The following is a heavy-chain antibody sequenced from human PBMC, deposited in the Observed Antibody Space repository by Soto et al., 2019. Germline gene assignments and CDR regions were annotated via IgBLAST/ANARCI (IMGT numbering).Heavy chain of an antibody. D-gene: IGHD6-19*01. V-gene: IGHV3-21*01. J-gene: IGHJ4*02. Sequence: GGSLRLSXAASGFTFSSYSMNWVRQAPGKGLEWVSSISSSSYIYYADSVKGRFTISRDNAKNSLYLQMNSLRAEDTAVYYCARPYSSGWYLEGIFDYWGQGTLVTVSS. CDR1: GFTFSSYS. CDR2: ISSSSYI. CDR3: ARPYSSGWYLEGIFDY.